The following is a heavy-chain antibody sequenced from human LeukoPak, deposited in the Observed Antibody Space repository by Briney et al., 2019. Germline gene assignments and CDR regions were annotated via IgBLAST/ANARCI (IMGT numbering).Heavy chain of an antibody. CDR1: GFTFSSYA. CDR2: ISGSGGST. J-gene: IGHJ4*02. Sequence: GGSLRLSCAASGFTFSSYAMSWVRQAPGKGLGWVSAISGSGGSTYYADSVKGRFTISRDNSKNTLYLQMNSLRAEDTAVYDCAKDHYEFPEGIFDYWGQGTLVTVSS. CDR3: AKDHYEFPEGIFDY. V-gene: IGHV3-23*01. D-gene: IGHD4-17*01.